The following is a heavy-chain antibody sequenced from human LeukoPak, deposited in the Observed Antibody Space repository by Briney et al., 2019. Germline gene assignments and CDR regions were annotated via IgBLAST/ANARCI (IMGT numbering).Heavy chain of an antibody. CDR1: GFTFGAYA. V-gene: IGHV3-49*04. Sequence: GGSLRLSCTASGFTFGAYAMSWVRQAPGKGLEWVGFIRRKDYGGTTEYAASVKGRFSISRDDSKSIAYLQMNSLKTEDTAVYFCTRDYCNTASSYPLDYWGQGTLVTVSS. J-gene: IGHJ4*02. CDR2: IRRKDYGGTT. D-gene: IGHD2-2*01. CDR3: TRDYCNTASSYPLDY.